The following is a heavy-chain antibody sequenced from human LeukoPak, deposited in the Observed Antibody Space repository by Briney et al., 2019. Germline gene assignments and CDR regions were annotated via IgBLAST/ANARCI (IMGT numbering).Heavy chain of an antibody. CDR1: GGSFTDSY. CDR2: INHSGST. Sequence: SETLSLTCAVSGGSFTDSYWTWIRQSPGKGQEWIGQINHSGSTEYNPSLKSRVTISVDASTNQFSLRLRSVTAADTAVYYCARKTGYGYKFGRWALSWLDPWGLGTLVTVSS. CDR3: ARKTGYGYKFGRWALSWLDP. V-gene: IGHV4-34*01. D-gene: IGHD5-18*01. J-gene: IGHJ5*02.